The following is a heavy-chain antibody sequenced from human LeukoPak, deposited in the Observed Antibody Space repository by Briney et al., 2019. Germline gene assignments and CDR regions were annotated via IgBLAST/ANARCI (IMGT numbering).Heavy chain of an antibody. CDR1: GYSFTSYW. Sequence: GESLLISCQGSGYSFTSYWIGWVRQVPGKGLEWMGIIYPGDSDTRYSPSFQGQVTISADKSISTAYLQWSSLKASDTAMYYCARLKYYDSSGYYFDCWGQGTLVTVSS. CDR3: ARLKYYDSSGYYFDC. V-gene: IGHV5-51*01. D-gene: IGHD3-22*01. J-gene: IGHJ4*02. CDR2: IYPGDSDT.